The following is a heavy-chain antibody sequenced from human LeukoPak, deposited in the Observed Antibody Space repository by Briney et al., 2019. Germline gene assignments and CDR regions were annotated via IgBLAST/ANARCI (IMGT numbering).Heavy chain of an antibody. J-gene: IGHJ6*02. D-gene: IGHD3-10*01. CDR3: ARSHRGHYYYYYGMDV. CDR1: GGSFSGYY. Sequence: SETLSLTCAVYGGSFSGYYWSWIRQPPGKGLEWIGEINHSGSTNYNPSLKSRVTISVDTSKNQFSLKLSSVTAADTAAYYCARSHRGHYYYYYGMDVWGQGTTVTVSS. CDR2: INHSGST. V-gene: IGHV4-34*01.